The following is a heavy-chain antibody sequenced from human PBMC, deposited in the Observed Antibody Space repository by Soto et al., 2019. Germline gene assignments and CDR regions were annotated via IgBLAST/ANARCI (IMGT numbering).Heavy chain of an antibody. Sequence: QITLKESGPTLVKPTQTLTLTCTFSGFSLSTSGVGVGWIRQSPGKALEWLALIYWDDDKRYSPSLKSRLTITKDTSKNQVVLTMTNMDPMDTATYYCAHRRRAAGGYFFAYWGQGTLVTVSS. D-gene: IGHD6-25*01. J-gene: IGHJ4*02. V-gene: IGHV2-5*02. CDR1: GFSLSTSGVG. CDR3: AHRRRAAGGYFFAY. CDR2: IYWDDDK.